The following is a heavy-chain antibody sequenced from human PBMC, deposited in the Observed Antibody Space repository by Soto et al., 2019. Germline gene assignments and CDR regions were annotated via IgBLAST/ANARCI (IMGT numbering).Heavy chain of an antibody. CDR1: GGSISSSSYY. J-gene: IGHJ4*02. Sequence: QLQLQESGPGLVKPSETLSLTCTVSGGSISSSSYYWGWIRQPPGKGLEWIGSIYYSGSTYYNPSPKRRVTLSVATSKNQFALTLSSVTAADTAVYYCARVSGGAPDYWGQGTLVTVSS. D-gene: IGHD2-21*01. V-gene: IGHV4-39*01. CDR3: ARVSGGAPDY. CDR2: IYYSGST.